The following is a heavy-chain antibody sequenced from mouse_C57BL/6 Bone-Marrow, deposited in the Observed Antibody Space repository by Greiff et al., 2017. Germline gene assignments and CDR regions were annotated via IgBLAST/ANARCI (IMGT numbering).Heavy chain of an antibody. V-gene: IGHV1-78*01. Sequence: VKLQESDAELVKPGASVKISCKVSGYTFTDHTIHWMKQRPEQGLEWIGYIYPRDGSTKYNEKFKGKATLTADKSSSTAYMQLNSLTSEDSAVYFCARMGALEGAWFAYWGQGTLVTVSA. D-gene: IGHD2-10*02. CDR2: IYPRDGST. J-gene: IGHJ3*01. CDR3: ARMGALEGAWFAY. CDR1: GYTFTDHT.